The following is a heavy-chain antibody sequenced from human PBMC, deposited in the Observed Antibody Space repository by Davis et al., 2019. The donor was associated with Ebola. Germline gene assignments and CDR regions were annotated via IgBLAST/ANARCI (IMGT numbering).Heavy chain of an antibody. CDR1: GFTFSSYS. J-gene: IGHJ6*02. V-gene: IGHV3-21*01. D-gene: IGHD3-10*01. Sequence: GESLKISCAASGFTFSSYSMNWVRQAPGKGLEWVSSISSSSSYIYYADSVKGRFTISRDNAKNSLYLQMNSLRDEDTAVYYCARRHPVRGVKPFYYYYGMDVWGQGTTVTVSS. CDR2: ISSSSSYI. CDR3: ARRHPVRGVKPFYYYYGMDV.